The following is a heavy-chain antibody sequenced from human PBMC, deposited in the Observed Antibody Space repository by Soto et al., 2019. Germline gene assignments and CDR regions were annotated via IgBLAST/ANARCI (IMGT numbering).Heavy chain of an antibody. CDR2: IWYDGSNK. D-gene: IGHD3-3*01. V-gene: IGHV3-33*01. J-gene: IGHJ6*02. CDR3: ARVLRFLEWVPMPYYYGMDV. CDR1: GFTFSSYG. Sequence: QVQLVESGGGVVQPGRSLRLSCAASGFTFSSYGMHWVRQAPGKGLEWVAVIWYDGSNKYYADSVKGRFTISRDNSKNTLYLQMNSLRAKDTAVYYCARVLRFLEWVPMPYYYGMDVWGQGTTVTVSS.